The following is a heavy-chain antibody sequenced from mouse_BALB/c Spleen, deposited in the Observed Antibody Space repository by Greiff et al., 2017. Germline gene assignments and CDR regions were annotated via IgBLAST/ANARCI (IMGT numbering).Heavy chain of an antibody. CDR3: ARDSSGPFDY. CDR1: GYSITSDYA. V-gene: IGHV3-2*02. CDR2: ISYSGST. Sequence: EVKLMESGPGLVKPSQSLSLTCTVTGYSITSDYAWNWIRQFPGNKLEWMGYISYSGSTSYNPSLKSRISITRDTSKNQFFLQLNSVTTEDTATYYCARDSSGPFDYWGQGTTLTVSS. D-gene: IGHD3-2*01. J-gene: IGHJ2*01.